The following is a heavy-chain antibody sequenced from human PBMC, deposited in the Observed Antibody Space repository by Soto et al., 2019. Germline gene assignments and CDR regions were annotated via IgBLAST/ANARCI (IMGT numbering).Heavy chain of an antibody. J-gene: IGHJ5*02. D-gene: IGHD6-13*01. V-gene: IGHV1-8*01. Sequence: QVQLVQSGAEVKKPGASVKVSCKASGYTFTSYDINWVRQAAGQGLEWMGWMNPNSGNTGYSQKFQGRVTMTRNNSITTAYMELSSLRSEDTAVYYCARGPGKEQLVRGRGSWLDPWGQGTLVSVSS. CDR1: GYTFTSYD. CDR3: ARGPGKEQLVRGRGSWLDP. CDR2: MNPNSGNT.